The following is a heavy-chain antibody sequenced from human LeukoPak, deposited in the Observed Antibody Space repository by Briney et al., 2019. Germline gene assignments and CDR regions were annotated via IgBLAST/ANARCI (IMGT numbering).Heavy chain of an antibody. Sequence: ASVKVSCKASGYTFTSYGISWVRQAPGQGLEWMGGIIPIFGTANCAQKFQGRVTITTDESTSTAYMELSSLRSEDTGVYYCARGEIAANERIDYMDVWGKGTTVTVSS. J-gene: IGHJ6*03. D-gene: IGHD6-6*01. V-gene: IGHV1-69*05. CDR3: ARGEIAANERIDYMDV. CDR2: IIPIFGTA. CDR1: GYTFTSYG.